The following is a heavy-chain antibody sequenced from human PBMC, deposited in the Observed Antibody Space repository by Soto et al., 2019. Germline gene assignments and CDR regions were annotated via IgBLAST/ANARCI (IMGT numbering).Heavy chain of an antibody. J-gene: IGHJ4*02. CDR2: ISYDGSNK. V-gene: IGHV3-30*18. D-gene: IGHD3-9*01. CDR3: AKDLLRYFDWSPLDY. CDR1: GFTFSNYG. Sequence: QVQLVESGGGVVQPGRSLRLSCAASGFTFSNYGMHWVRQAPGKGLEWVAVISYDGSNKYYGDSVKGRFTISRDNSKNTLDLQMNSLRAEDTAVYYLAKDLLRYFDWSPLDYWGQGTLVTVSS.